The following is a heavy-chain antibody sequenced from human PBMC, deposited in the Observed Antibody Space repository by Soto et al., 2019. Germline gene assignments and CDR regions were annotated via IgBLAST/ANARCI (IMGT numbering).Heavy chain of an antibody. V-gene: IGHV1-69*01. CDR2: IIPIFGTA. Sequence: QVQLVQSGAEVKKPGSSVKVSCKASGGTFSSYAISWVRQAPGQGLEWMGGIIPIFGTANYAQKFQGRVTITADESTSTAYMELSSLRSEDTAVYYCAREEKCSGGSCYSSWFDPWGQGTLVTVSS. CDR3: AREEKCSGGSCYSSWFDP. D-gene: IGHD2-15*01. J-gene: IGHJ5*02. CDR1: GGTFSSYA.